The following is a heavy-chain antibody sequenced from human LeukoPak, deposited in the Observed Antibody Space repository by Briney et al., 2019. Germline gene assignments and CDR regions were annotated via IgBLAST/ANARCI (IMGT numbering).Heavy chain of an antibody. J-gene: IGHJ5*01. V-gene: IGHV3-9*01. Sequence: PGGSLRLSCAASGFTFDDHAMHWVRQVPGKGLEWVAGINWSSGTAVYADSVKGRFTVSRDNAKNSLFLEMNSLRTEDTAVYYRAKDLRAPGIIGTLDSWGQGTLVTVSS. D-gene: IGHD1-14*01. CDR3: AKDLRAPGIIGTLDS. CDR2: INWSSGTA. CDR1: GFTFDDHA.